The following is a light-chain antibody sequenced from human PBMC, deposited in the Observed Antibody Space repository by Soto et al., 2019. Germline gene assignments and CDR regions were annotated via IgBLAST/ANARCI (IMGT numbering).Light chain of an antibody. J-gene: IGKJ2*01. CDR2: GAS. Sequence: EIVLTQSPGTLSLSPGERATLSCRASQSVSSNYLAWYQQRPGQAPRVLIYGASSRAPGIPDRFSGSGSGTDFTLTISRLEPEDFAVYYCQQYVNSPPAYIFGQGTKLQIK. CDR3: QQYVNSPPAYI. V-gene: IGKV3-20*01. CDR1: QSVSSNY.